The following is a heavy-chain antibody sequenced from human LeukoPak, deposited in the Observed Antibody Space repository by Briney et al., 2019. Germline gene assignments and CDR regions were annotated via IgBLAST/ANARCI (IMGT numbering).Heavy chain of an antibody. Sequence: PGESLRLSRAASGFTFSNHAMSWVRQAPGKGLEWVSATSGSGATTYYADSVKGRFTVSKDNSKNTLYLQMNSLRAEDTAVYYCAKDVQSWPTYFDYWGQGTLVTVSS. CDR2: TSGSGATT. D-gene: IGHD1-1*01. CDR3: AKDVQSWPTYFDY. J-gene: IGHJ4*02. CDR1: GFTFSNHA. V-gene: IGHV3-23*01.